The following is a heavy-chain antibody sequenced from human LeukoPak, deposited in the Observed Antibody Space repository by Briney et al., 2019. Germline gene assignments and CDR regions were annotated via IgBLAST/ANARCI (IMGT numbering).Heavy chain of an antibody. Sequence: GGSLILSCAASGFTFSSYSMNWVRQAPGKDLEGVSGIGWNSGSIGYADSVKGRFTISRDNAKNSLYLQMNSLRAEDTALYYCAKDWYADSGSYGNAFDIWGQGTMVTVSS. CDR3: AKDWYADSGSYGNAFDI. J-gene: IGHJ3*02. CDR1: GFTFSSYS. D-gene: IGHD1-26*01. CDR2: IGWNSGSI. V-gene: IGHV3-9*01.